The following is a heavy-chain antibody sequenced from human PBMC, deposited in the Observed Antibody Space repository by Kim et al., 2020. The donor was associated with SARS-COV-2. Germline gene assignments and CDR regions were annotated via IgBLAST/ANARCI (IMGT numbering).Heavy chain of an antibody. CDR1: GGTFSSYA. CDR2: IIPILGIA. D-gene: IGHD5-12*01. V-gene: IGHV1-69*04. J-gene: IGHJ4*02. CDR3: ARDNSRDGYKDDY. Sequence: SAKVSCKASGGTFSSYAISWVRQAPGQGLEWMGRIIPILGIANYAQKFQGRVTITADKSTSTAYMELSSLRSEDTAVYYCARDNSRDGYKDDYWGQGTL.